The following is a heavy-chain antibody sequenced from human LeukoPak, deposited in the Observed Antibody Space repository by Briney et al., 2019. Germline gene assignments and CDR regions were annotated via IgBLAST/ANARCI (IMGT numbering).Heavy chain of an antibody. CDR1: GFTSTNFA. V-gene: IGHV1-58*01. CDR2: IIVGSGAT. J-gene: IGHJ4*02. CDR3: AADLSNPRMGASYLDS. D-gene: IGHD3-16*01. Sequence: GTSVKVSCKASGFTSTNFAVQWVRQARGHRLEWIGWIIVGSGATKCAQDFQERVTITRDLSTSTLYMELRSLTSEDTAVYYCAADLSNPRMGASYLDSWGQGTLATVSS.